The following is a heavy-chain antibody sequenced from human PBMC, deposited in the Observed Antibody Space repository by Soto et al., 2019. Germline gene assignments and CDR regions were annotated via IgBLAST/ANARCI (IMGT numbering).Heavy chain of an antibody. Sequence: EVQLVESGGGLVRPGGSLRLSCAASGFTFSRYSMNWVRQAPGKGLEWVSSISSTTNYIYYADSMKGRFTVSRDNAKNSVYLDMNSLSDEDTAVYYCARESEDRTSNFDYWGQGTLVTVSS. CDR2: ISSTTNYI. J-gene: IGHJ4*02. V-gene: IGHV3-21*01. CDR3: ARESEDRTSNFDY. CDR1: GFTFSRYS.